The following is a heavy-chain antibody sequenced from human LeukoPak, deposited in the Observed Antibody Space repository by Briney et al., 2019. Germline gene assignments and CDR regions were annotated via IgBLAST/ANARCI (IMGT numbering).Heavy chain of an antibody. J-gene: IGHJ4*02. CDR2: ISGDGGTI. Sequence: GGSLRLSCAASGFIFSGYAMQWVRQAPEKRPEYVAGISGDGGTIYYANSVKGRFTISRGNSKNTLYLQMGSLRAEDMAVYYCARDGIATNDYWGQGTLVTVSS. D-gene: IGHD5-24*01. CDR1: GFIFSGYA. V-gene: IGHV3-64*01. CDR3: ARDGIATNDY.